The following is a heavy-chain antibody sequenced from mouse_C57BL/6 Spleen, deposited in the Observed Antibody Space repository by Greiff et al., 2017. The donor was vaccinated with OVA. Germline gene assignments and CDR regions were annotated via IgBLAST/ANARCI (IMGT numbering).Heavy chain of an antibody. CDR2: INPSTGGT. CDR3: ARGYGNYGDAMDY. D-gene: IGHD2-10*02. J-gene: IGHJ4*01. Sequence: VQLQQSGPELVKPGASVKISCKASGYSFTGYYMNWVKQSPEKSLEWIGEINPSTGGTTYNQKFKAKATLTVDKSSSTAYMQLKSLTSEDSAVYYCARGYGNYGDAMDYWGQGTSVTVSS. V-gene: IGHV1-42*01. CDR1: GYSFTGYY.